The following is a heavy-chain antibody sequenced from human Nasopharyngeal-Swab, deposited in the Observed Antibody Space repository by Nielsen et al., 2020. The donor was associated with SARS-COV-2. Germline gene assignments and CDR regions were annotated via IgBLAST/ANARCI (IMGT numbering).Heavy chain of an antibody. CDR3: ARARGAYGDYYYYYYTDV. CDR2: TYYRSKWYN. J-gene: IGHJ6*03. Sequence: SQTLSLTCAISGDGVSSSSAAWNWIRQSPSRGLERLGRTYYRSKWYNDYAVSVKSRITINPDTSKNQFSLHLNSVTPEDTAVYYCARARGAYGDYYYYYYTDVWGKGTTVTVSS. CDR1: GDGVSSSSAA. V-gene: IGHV6-1*01. D-gene: IGHD4-17*01.